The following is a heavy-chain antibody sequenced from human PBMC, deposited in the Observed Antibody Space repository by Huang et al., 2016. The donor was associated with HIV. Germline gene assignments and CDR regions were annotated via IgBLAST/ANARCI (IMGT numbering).Heavy chain of an antibody. CDR2: IIPIFGTA. D-gene: IGHD6-13*01. CDR1: GGTFSRYA. Sequence: QVQLVQSGAEVKKPGSSVKVSWKASGGTFSRYAISWVRQAPGQGLEWMGGIIPIFGTANYAQKFKGRVTITADESASTAYMELSSLRSEDTAVYYCASQNTYIAAAAHYGMDVWGQGTTVTVSS. J-gene: IGHJ6*02. V-gene: IGHV1-69*01. CDR3: ASQNTYIAAAAHYGMDV.